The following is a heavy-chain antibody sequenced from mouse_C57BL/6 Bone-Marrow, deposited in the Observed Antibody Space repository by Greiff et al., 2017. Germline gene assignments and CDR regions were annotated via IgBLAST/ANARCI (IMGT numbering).Heavy chain of an antibody. D-gene: IGHD1-1*02. Sequence: PGQGLAWIGRIHPSDSDTNYNQKFKGKATLTVDKSSSTAYMQLSSLTSEDSAVYYCAMFGGPLGYFDVWGTGTTVTVSS. CDR2: IHPSDSDT. J-gene: IGHJ1*03. CDR3: AMFGGPLGYFDV. V-gene: IGHV1-74*01.